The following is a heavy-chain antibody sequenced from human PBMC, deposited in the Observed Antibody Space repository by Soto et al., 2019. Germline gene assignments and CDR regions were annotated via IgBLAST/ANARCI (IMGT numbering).Heavy chain of an antibody. J-gene: IGHJ5*02. CDR3: AVVDSTGNWFDP. CDR2: MYYSGTT. CDR1: GGSISSSDFY. Sequence: QLQLQESGPGLVKPSETLSLTCTVSGGSISSSDFYWGWLRQTPGKGLEFIGSMYYSGTTYYNPSLKRRVAISVDTSKKQFTLKLISVTAADTAVYYCAVVDSTGNWFDPWGEGALVTVSS. V-gene: IGHV4-39*01. D-gene: IGHD6-25*01.